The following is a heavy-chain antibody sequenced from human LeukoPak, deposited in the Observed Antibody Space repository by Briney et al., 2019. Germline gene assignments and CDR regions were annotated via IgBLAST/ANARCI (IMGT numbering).Heavy chain of an antibody. Sequence: ASVKVSCKASGYTLTGYYMHWVRQAPGQGLEWMGWINPNSGGTNYAQKFQGRVTTTRDMSTSTDYMELISLTSEDTAIYYCARDNSVGDTAWWFDPWGQGTLVTVSS. V-gene: IGHV1-2*02. D-gene: IGHD1-26*01. CDR1: GYTLTGYY. J-gene: IGHJ5*02. CDR2: INPNSGGT. CDR3: ARDNSVGDTAWWFDP.